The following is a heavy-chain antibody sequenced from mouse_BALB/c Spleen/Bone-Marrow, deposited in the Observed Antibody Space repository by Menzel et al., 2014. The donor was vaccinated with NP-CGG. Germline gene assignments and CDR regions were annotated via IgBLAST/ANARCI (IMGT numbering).Heavy chain of an antibody. CDR2: IDPANGNT. J-gene: IGHJ4*01. CDR1: GFNIKDTY. Sequence: DVQLQESGAELVKPGASVKLSCTASGFNIKDTYMHWVKQRPEQGLEWIGRIDPANGNTKYDPKFQGKATITADTSSNTAYLQLSSLTSADTAVYYCARWEYYAMDYWGQGTSVTVSS. V-gene: IGHV14-3*02. CDR3: ARWEYYAMDY. D-gene: IGHD4-1*01.